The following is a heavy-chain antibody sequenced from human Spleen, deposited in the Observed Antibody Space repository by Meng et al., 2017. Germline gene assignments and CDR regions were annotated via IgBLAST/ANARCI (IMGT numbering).Heavy chain of an antibody. Sequence: QVQLVQSGAEVKKPGASVKVSCKASGYTFTGYSMHWIRQAPGQGLEWMGWMNTKTGNPTYAQGFTGRFVFSLDTSVSTAYLQISSLKAEDTAMYYCARDDNGAPDYWGQGTPVTVSS. V-gene: IGHV7-4-1*02. CDR3: ARDDNGAPDY. D-gene: IGHD1-14*01. J-gene: IGHJ4*02. CDR1: GYTFTGYS. CDR2: MNTKTGNP.